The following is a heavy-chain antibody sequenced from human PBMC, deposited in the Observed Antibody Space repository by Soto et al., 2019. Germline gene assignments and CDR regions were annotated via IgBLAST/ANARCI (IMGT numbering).Heavy chain of an antibody. Sequence: DVQLWESGGGLVQPGGSLRLSCVASGFSFGSYALSWVRQAPGKGLKWVSTISGSDGKTFYADAVKGRFSISRDTSQNTLYLQMNSLRADDTAIYYCARWSYLDYWGQGTRVTVSS. CDR3: ARWSYLDY. CDR2: ISGSDGKT. CDR1: GFSFGSYA. V-gene: IGHV3-23*01. D-gene: IGHD3-3*01. J-gene: IGHJ4*02.